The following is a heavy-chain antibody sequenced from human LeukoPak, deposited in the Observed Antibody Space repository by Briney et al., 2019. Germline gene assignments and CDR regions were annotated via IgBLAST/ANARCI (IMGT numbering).Heavy chain of an antibody. D-gene: IGHD5-18*01. CDR2: IAYDGSNK. Sequence: GGSLRLSCAASGFTFSSYGMHWVRQAPGKGLGWVAVIAYDGSNKYYADSVKGRFTISRDNSKNTLYLQMNSLRAEDTAVYYCAKDRKAEYSFDYWGQGTLVTVSS. V-gene: IGHV3-30*18. CDR1: GFTFSSYG. CDR3: AKDRKAEYSFDY. J-gene: IGHJ4*02.